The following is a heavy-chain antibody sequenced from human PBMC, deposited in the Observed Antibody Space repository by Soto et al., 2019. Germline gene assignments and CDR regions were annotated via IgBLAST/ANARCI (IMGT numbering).Heavy chain of an antibody. CDR1: GLTFSNAW. V-gene: IGHV3-15*01. CDR3: STLDWNYDS. D-gene: IGHD1-1*01. Sequence: EVQLVESGGGLVKPGGSLRVSCAASGLTFSNAWMSWVRQAPGKGLEWVGRIKIKTACWTTDYAAPVKGRFTISRDDSKNTMYLQMNSLKTEDTAVYYCSTLDWNYDSWGQGTLVTVSS. J-gene: IGHJ4*02. CDR2: IKIKTACWTT.